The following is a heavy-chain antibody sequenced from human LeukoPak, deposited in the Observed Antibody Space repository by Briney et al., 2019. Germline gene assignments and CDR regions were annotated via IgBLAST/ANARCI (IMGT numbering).Heavy chain of an antibody. CDR3: ARGPNKSDGGNSGSARFDP. Sequence: ASVKVSCKASGYTFTTYDINWVRQATGQGLEWIGWMNPNSGNTGYAQKFQGRVTMTRNTSISTAYMELRSLRSEDTAVYYCARGPNKSDGGNSGSARFDPWGQGTLVTVSS. J-gene: IGHJ5*02. V-gene: IGHV1-8*01. CDR1: GYTFTTYD. D-gene: IGHD4-23*01. CDR2: MNPNSGNT.